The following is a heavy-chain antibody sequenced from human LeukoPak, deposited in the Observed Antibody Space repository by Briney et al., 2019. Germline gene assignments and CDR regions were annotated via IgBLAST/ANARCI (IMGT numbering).Heavy chain of an antibody. CDR1: GFTFSTYS. V-gene: IGHV3-48*02. CDR3: ARVQYYYDSSGPPDY. J-gene: IGHJ4*02. Sequence: TGGSLRLSCAASGFTFSTYSMNWVRQAPGKGLEWVSYISSSSSTIYYADSVKGRFTISRDNAKNSLYLQMNSLRDEDTAVYYCARVQYYYDSSGPPDYWGQGTLVTVSS. CDR2: ISSSSSTI. D-gene: IGHD3-22*01.